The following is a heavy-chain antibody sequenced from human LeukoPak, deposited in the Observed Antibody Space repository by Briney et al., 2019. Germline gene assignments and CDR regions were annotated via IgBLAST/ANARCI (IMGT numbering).Heavy chain of an antibody. V-gene: IGHV4-39*02. D-gene: IGHD3-10*01. CDR1: GGSISSSTYF. Sequence: SETLSLTCTVSGGSISSSTYFWGGVRQPPGKGLEWIGSIYYSGGTYCNPSLKSRVSTSVDTSKNQFSLKLSSVTAADTAVYYCAREDAGRGWFDPWGQGTLVTVSS. J-gene: IGHJ5*02. CDR2: IYYSGGT. CDR3: AREDAGRGWFDP.